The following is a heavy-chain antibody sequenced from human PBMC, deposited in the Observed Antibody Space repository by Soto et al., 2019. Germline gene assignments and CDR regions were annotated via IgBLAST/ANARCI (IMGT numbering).Heavy chain of an antibody. Sequence: LSLTCTVSGGSMYGGTSYWGWIRQPPGKGLEWIGVVYYSGTTYYNTSLETRVTISIDMSKDQFSLTLSSVTAADTAVYYCAKCADNWFDPWGPGTLVTVSS. CDR2: VYYSGTT. CDR1: GGSMYGGTSY. V-gene: IGHV4-39*01. J-gene: IGHJ5*02. CDR3: AKCADNWFDP.